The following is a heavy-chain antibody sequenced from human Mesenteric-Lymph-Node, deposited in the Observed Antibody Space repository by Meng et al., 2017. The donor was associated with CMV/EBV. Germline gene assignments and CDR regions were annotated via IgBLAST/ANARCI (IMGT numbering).Heavy chain of an antibody. V-gene: IGHV5-51*01. D-gene: IGHD2-2*01. CDR1: EYSFTSYW. CDR3: ARSLGYCSSTSCSWDGMDV. CDR2: IYPGDSDT. Sequence: KVSCKGSEYSFTSYWIGWVRQMPGKGLEWMGIIYPGDSDTRYSPSFQGQVTISADKSISTAYLQWSSLKASDTAMYYCARSLGYCSSTSCSWDGMDVWGQGTTVTVSS. J-gene: IGHJ6*02.